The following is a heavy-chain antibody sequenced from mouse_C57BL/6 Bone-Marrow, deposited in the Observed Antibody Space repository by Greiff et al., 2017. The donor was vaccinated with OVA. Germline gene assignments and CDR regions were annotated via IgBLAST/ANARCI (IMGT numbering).Heavy chain of an antibody. J-gene: IGHJ4*01. CDR3: ARHYYGSTCYAMDY. D-gene: IGHD1-1*01. Sequence: EVMLVESGGGLVKPGGSLKLSCAASGFTFSSYTVSWVRQTPEKRLEWVATISGGGGNTYYPDSVKGRFTISRDNAKNTLYLQMSSLRSEDTALYYCARHYYGSTCYAMDYWGQGTSVTVSS. CDR2: ISGGGGNT. CDR1: GFTFSSYT. V-gene: IGHV5-9*01.